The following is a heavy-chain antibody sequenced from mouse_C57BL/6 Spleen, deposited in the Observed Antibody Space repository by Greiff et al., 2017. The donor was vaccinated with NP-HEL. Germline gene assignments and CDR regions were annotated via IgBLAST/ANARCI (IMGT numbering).Heavy chain of an antibody. CDR2: IYPSDSDT. D-gene: IGHD1-1*01. CDR3: ARLTTVYYYAIDY. J-gene: IGHJ4*01. V-gene: IGHV1-61*01. CDR1: GYTFTSYW. Sequence: QVQLQQPGAELVKPGASVKLSCKASGYTFTSYWMHWVKQRPGQGLEWIGNIYPSDSDTHYNQKFKDKATLTVDKSTSTADMQLRSLTSEDSAVYYCARLTTVYYYAIDYWGQGTSVTVSS.